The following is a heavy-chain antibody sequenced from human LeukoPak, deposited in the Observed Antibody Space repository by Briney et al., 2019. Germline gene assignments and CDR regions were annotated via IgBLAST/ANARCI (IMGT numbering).Heavy chain of an antibody. J-gene: IGHJ4*02. V-gene: IGHV4-39*07. D-gene: IGHD5-18*01. CDR1: GGSISSSSYY. CDR2: IYYSGST. CDR3: ARGRAGYSYGYLDY. Sequence: SETLSLTCTVSGGSISSSSYYWGWIRQPPGKGLERIGSIYYSGSTYYNPSLKSRVTISVDTSKNQFSLKLSPVTAADTAVYYCARGRAGYSYGYLDYWGQGTLVTVSS.